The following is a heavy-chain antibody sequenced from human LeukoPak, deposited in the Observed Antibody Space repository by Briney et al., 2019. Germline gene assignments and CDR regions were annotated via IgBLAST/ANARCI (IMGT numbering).Heavy chain of an antibody. CDR2: ISGSGTGT. CDR1: GFTFSFYA. Sequence: PGGSLRLSCAASGFTFSFYAMTWVRQAPGKGLEWVSAISGSGTGTHYADSVKGRFTISRDNSKNKRYLQMNSLRAEDTAVYYCAGDPPMSGYAFNIWGQGTMVTVSS. CDR3: AGDPPMSGYAFNI. J-gene: IGHJ3*02. D-gene: IGHD3-10*02. V-gene: IGHV3-23*01.